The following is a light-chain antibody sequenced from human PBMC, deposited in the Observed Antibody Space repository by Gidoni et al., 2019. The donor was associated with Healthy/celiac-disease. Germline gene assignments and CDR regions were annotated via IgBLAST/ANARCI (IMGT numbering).Light chain of an antibody. CDR1: QSVSSS. Sequence: EIVLTQSPATLSLSPGERATLPCRASQSVSSSFAWYQQKPGQAPRLLLYDASNRATGIPARFSGSGSGTDFTLTISSLEPEDFAVYYCQQRSNWSFTFGPGTKVDIK. J-gene: IGKJ3*01. CDR2: DAS. V-gene: IGKV3-11*01. CDR3: QQRSNWSFT.